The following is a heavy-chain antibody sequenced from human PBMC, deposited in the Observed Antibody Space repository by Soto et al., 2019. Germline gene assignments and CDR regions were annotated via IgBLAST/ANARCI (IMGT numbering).Heavy chain of an antibody. CDR1: GFTLSGYA. J-gene: IGHJ6*03. CDR2: ISSNGVGT. D-gene: IGHD6-6*01. CDR3: ARRARPDFYYMDV. V-gene: IGHV3-64*01. Sequence: EVQLAESGGGLAQPGGSLRLSCAASGFTLSGYAMDWVRQAPGKGLEYVSGISSNGVGTYYANSVQGRLTISRDNSKNTVYLQMGSLRPEDMAVYYCARRARPDFYYMDVWGKGTTVTVSS.